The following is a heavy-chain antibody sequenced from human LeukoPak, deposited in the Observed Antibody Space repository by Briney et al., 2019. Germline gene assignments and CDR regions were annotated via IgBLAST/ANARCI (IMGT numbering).Heavy chain of an antibody. J-gene: IGHJ6*03. CDR3: AKGGQWSPIYYLDV. D-gene: IGHD1-26*01. Sequence: PGGSLRLSCSASGFSFSSYAMTWVRQAPGKGLDWVSGISGSGGVINYADSVKGRSTISRDNSRDTLYLQLNSLRDEDTAVYYCAKGGQWSPIYYLDVWGKGTTVTVSS. CDR1: GFSFSSYA. CDR2: ISGSGGVI. V-gene: IGHV3-23*01.